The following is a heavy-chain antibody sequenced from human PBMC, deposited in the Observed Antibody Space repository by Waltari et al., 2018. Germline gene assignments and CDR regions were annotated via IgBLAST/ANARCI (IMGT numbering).Heavy chain of an antibody. Sequence: EVQLVESGGDLVQPGGSLGLSCAASGFTFSSFWISGFRQAQGKGVEVVANIKQDGSEKYYVDAVKGRFTISRDNAKNSLYLQMNSLRAEETAVYYCARDFSSANWFDPWGQGTLVTVSS. CDR3: ARDFSSANWFDP. V-gene: IGHV3-7*01. J-gene: IGHJ5*02. D-gene: IGHD2-2*01. CDR2: IKQDGSEK. CDR1: GFTFSSFW.